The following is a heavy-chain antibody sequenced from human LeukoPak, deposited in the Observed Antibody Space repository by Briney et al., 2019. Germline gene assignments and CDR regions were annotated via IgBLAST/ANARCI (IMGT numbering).Heavy chain of an antibody. J-gene: IGHJ4*02. CDR3: AKGATPFDYGGNSVY. CDR2: ITGSDSST. CDR1: GSTFSSYA. V-gene: IGHV3-23*01. D-gene: IGHD4-23*01. Sequence: GGSLRLSCAASGSTFSSYAMSWVRQAPGKGLEWVSGITGSDSSTYYADSVRGRFTISRDNSKNTLYLQMNSLRADDTAVYYCAKGATPFDYGGNSVYWGQGTLVTVSS.